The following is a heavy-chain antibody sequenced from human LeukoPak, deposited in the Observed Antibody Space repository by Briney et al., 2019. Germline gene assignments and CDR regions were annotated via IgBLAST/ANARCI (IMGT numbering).Heavy chain of an antibody. Sequence: GRSLRLSCAASGFTFSSYAMHWVRQAPGKGLEWVAVISYDGSNKYYADSVKGRFTISRDNSKNTLYLQMNSLRAEDTAVYYCAKDLGGYSYGSQYYYYYGMDVWGQGTTVTVSS. CDR3: AKDLGGYSYGSQYYYYYGMDV. J-gene: IGHJ6*02. V-gene: IGHV3-30-3*01. D-gene: IGHD5-18*01. CDR2: ISYDGSNK. CDR1: GFTFSSYA.